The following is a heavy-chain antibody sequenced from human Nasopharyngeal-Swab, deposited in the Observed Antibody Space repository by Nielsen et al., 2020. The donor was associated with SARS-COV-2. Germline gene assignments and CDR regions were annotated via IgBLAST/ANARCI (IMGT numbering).Heavy chain of an antibody. Sequence: SVKVSCKASGGTFSSYAISWVRQAPGQGLEWMGGIIPIFGTANYAQKFQGRVTITADESTSTAHMELSSLRSEDTAVYYCARAPHPARITIFGVPPRHYGMDVWGQGTTVTVSS. CDR1: GGTFSSYA. CDR3: ARAPHPARITIFGVPPRHYGMDV. J-gene: IGHJ6*02. CDR2: IIPIFGTA. V-gene: IGHV1-69*13. D-gene: IGHD3-3*01.